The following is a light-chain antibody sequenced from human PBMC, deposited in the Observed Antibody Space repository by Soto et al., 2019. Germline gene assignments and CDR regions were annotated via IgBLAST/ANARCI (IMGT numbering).Light chain of an antibody. J-gene: IGKJ2*01. CDR1: QDISNY. Sequence: DIQMTQSPSSLSASVGDRVTITCQASQDISNYLNWYQQKPGKAPKLLIYDASNLETGVPSRFSGSGSGTDFTFTISSLQPEDIATYYCQQYDNLSYTVGQGPKLEIK. V-gene: IGKV1-33*01. CDR2: DAS. CDR3: QQYDNLSYT.